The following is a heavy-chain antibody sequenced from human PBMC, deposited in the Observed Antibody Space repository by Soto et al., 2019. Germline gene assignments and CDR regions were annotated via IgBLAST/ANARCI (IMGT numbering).Heavy chain of an antibody. CDR2: IYYSGST. D-gene: IGHD2-2*03. CDR1: GGSISSGGYY. J-gene: IGHJ4*02. CDR3: ARTGERWILGYYFDY. Sequence: SETLSLTCTVSGGSISSGGYYWGWIRQHPGKGLEWIGYIYYSGSTYYNPSLKSRVTISVDTSKNQFSLKLSSVTAADTAVYYCARTGERWILGYYFDYWGQGTLVTVSS. V-gene: IGHV4-31*03.